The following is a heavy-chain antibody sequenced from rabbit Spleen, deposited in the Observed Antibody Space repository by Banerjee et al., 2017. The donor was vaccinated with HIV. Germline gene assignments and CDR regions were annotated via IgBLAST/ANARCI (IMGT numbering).Heavy chain of an antibody. D-gene: IGHD4-2*01. V-gene: IGHV1S45*01. CDR1: GVSLNDKDV. Sequence: EQLEESGGGLVKPEGSLTLTCKASGVSLNDKDVMCWVRQAPGKGLEWIACINIVTGKSVYASWAKGRFTMSRTSSTTVTLQMTSLTDADTATYFCARDLANGGAGKVVGLDLWGQGTLVTVS. J-gene: IGHJ4*01. CDR3: ARDLANGGAGKVVGLDL. CDR2: INIVTGKS.